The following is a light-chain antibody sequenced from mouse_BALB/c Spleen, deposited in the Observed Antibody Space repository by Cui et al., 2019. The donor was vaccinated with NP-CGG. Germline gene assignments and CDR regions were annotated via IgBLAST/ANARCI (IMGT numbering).Light chain of an antibody. CDR3: ALWYSNHWV. J-gene: IGLJ1*01. V-gene: IGLV1*01. Sequence: QAVVPQESPPTTSPGETVTLTCRSSTGAVTTSNYANWVQEKPDHLFTGLIGGTNNRAPGVPARFSGSLIGDKAALTITGAQTEDEARYFCALWYSNHWVFGGGTKLTVL. CDR1: TGAVTTSNY. CDR2: GTN.